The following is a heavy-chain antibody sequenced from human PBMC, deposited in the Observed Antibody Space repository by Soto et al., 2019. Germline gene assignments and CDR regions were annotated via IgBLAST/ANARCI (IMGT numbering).Heavy chain of an antibody. CDR1: GYTLTELS. CDR2: FDPEDGET. CDR3: ALSTINLLLVSAFDI. J-gene: IGHJ3*02. V-gene: IGHV1-24*01. D-gene: IGHD2-15*01. Sequence: QVQLVQSGAEVKKPGASVKVSCKVSGYTLTELSMHWVRQAPGKGLEWMGGFDPEDGETIYAQKFQGRVTMNEDTSTDTGYMELSSLRSEETAVYYCALSTINLLLVSAFDIWGQWTMVTVSS.